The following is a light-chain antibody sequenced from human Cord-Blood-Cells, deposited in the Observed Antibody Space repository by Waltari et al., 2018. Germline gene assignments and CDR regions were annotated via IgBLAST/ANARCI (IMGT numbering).Light chain of an antibody. J-gene: IGLJ2*01. CDR3: CSYAGSSTL. CDR1: SSDVGSYNL. CDR2: EGS. V-gene: IGLV2-23*01. Sequence: QSALTQPASVSGSPGQSITISCTGTSSDVGSYNLVSWYQQHPGKAPKLMIYEGSKRPSGVSNRFSGSKSGNTASLTISGLQAEDEADYYCCSYAGSSTLFGGGTKLTDL.